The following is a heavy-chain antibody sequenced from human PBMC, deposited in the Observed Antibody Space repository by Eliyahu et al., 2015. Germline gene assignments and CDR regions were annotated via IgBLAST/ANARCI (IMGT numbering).Heavy chain of an antibody. CDR3: AKDTNPHLGELSLSDYFDY. J-gene: IGHJ4*02. CDR2: ISWNSGSI. V-gene: IGHV3-9*01. Sequence: EVQLVESGGGLVQPGRSLRLSCAASGFXFXXYAMRWVRQAPGKGXXWVSGISWNSGSIGYADSXKGRFTISRDNAKNSLYLQMNSLRAEDTALYXCAKDTNPHLGELSLSDYFDYWGQGTLVTVSS. D-gene: IGHD3-16*02. CDR1: GFXFXXYA.